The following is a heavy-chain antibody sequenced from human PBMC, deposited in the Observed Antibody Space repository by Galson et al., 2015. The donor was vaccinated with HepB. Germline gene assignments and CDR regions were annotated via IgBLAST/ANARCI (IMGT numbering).Heavy chain of an antibody. J-gene: IGHJ6*03. V-gene: IGHV4-61*02. CDR1: GGSISSGGYY. CDR2: IYSSGST. Sequence: TLSLTCTVSGGSISSGGYYWSWIRQPAGKGLEWIGRIYSSGSTYYNPSLQSRVTMSVDTSKSQFSLKLSSVTAADTAVYYCARSRGWNYYYYYMDVWGKGTTVTVSS. CDR3: ARSRGWNYYYYYMDV. D-gene: IGHD3-10*01.